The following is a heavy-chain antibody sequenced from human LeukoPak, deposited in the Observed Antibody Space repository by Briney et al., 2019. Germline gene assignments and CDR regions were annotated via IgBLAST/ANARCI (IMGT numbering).Heavy chain of an antibody. CDR2: IYYSGST. J-gene: IGHJ4*02. V-gene: IGHV4-30-4*01. CDR3: ARVSAAADAVDY. D-gene: IGHD6-13*01. Sequence: PSQTLSLTCTVSGGSISSGDYYWSWIRQPPGKGLEWIGYIYYSGSTYYNPSLKSRVTISVDTSKNQFSLKLGSVTAADTAVYYCARVSAAADAVDYWGQGTLVTVSS. CDR1: GGSISSGDYY.